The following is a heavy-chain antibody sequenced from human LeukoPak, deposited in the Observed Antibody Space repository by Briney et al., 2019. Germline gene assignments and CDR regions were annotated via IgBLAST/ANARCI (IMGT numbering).Heavy chain of an antibody. CDR3: ARGTYYYDSSGYLDLDY. V-gene: IGHV3-23*01. D-gene: IGHD3-22*01. CDR1: GFTFSSYA. J-gene: IGHJ4*02. Sequence: GGSLRLSCAASGFTFSSYAMSWVRQAPGKGLEWVSAISGSGGSTYYADSVKGRFTMSRDNSKNTLYLQMNSLRAEDTAVYYCARGTYYYDSSGYLDLDYWGQGTLVTVSS. CDR2: ISGSGGST.